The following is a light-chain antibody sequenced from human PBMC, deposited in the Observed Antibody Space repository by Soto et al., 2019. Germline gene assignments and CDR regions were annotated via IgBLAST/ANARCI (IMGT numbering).Light chain of an antibody. J-gene: IGLJ2*01. CDR1: SSDVGSYNL. V-gene: IGLV2-23*03. CDR2: EGS. CDR3: CSYAGSSTFVV. Sequence: QSALPQPASVPGSPGQSITISCTGTSSDVGSYNLVSWYQQHPGKAPKLMIYEGSKRPSGVSNRFSGSKSGNTASLTISGLQAEDEADYYCCSYAGSSTFVVFGGGTKLTVL.